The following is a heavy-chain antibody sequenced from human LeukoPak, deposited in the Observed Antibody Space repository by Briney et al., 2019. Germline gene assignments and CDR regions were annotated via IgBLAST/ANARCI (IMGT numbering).Heavy chain of an antibody. J-gene: IGHJ4*02. Sequence: GRSLRLSCAASGFTFSSYAMYWVRQAPGRGLEWVAVISYDGSDKFYADSVKGRFTISRDSSKNTLYLQMNSLRPEDTAVYYCAADLGPRSWGYYTPYFDYWGQGTLVTVSS. CDR3: AADLGPRSWGYYTPYFDY. D-gene: IGHD3-3*01. CDR2: ISYDGSDK. CDR1: GFTFSSYA. V-gene: IGHV3-30*04.